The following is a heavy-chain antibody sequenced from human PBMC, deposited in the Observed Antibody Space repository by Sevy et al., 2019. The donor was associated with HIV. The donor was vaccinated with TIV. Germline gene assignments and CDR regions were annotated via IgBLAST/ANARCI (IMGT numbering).Heavy chain of an antibody. J-gene: IGHJ6*02. CDR1: GYTFTSYG. CDR2: ISAYNGNT. V-gene: IGHV1-18*01. Sequence: ASVKVSCKASGYTFTSYGISWVRQAPGQGLEWMGWISAYNGNTNYAQKLQGRVTMTTDTSTSTAYMELRSLRSDDTAVYYCARLRGGFGELLLELYGMDVWGQGTTVTVSS. CDR3: ARLRGGFGELLLELYGMDV. D-gene: IGHD3-10*01.